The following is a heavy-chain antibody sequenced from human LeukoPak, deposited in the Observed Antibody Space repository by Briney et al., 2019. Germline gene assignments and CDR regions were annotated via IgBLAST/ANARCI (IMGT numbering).Heavy chain of an antibody. D-gene: IGHD7-27*01. Sequence: PGGSLRLSCAVSGFIFSNAWMNWVRQAPGKGLEWVGRIKRKTDGGTTDYAAPVKGRFTISRDDSKNTLYLQMNSLKTEDTAVYYCTTGNWGPYWGQGTLVTVSS. CDR1: GFIFSNAW. V-gene: IGHV3-15*07. J-gene: IGHJ4*02. CDR3: TTGNWGPY. CDR2: IKRKTDGGTT.